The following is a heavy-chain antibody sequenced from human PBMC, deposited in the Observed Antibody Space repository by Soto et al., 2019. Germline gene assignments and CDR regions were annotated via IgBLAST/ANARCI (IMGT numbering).Heavy chain of an antibody. D-gene: IGHD2-15*01. CDR2: IRSKAYGGTT. CDR3: TLDHCSGGSCYFKLDY. Sequence: GSLRLSCTASGFTFGDYAMSWFRQAPGKGLEWVGFIRSKAYGGTTEYAASVKGRFTISRDDSKSIAYLQMNSLKTEDTAVYYCTLDHCSGGSCYFKLDYWGQGTLVTVSS. CDR1: GFTFGDYA. V-gene: IGHV3-49*03. J-gene: IGHJ4*02.